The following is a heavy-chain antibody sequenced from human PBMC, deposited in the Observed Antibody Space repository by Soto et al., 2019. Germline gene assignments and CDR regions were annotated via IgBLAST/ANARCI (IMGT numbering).Heavy chain of an antibody. J-gene: IGHJ4*02. CDR2: IYYSGST. CDR3: ARHRYSYGSYYFDY. V-gene: IGHV4-59*08. Sequence: SETLSLTCTFSGGSINNYYWSWIRQPPGKGLEWIGYIYYSGSTNYSPSLKSRVTISVDTSKNQFSLKLSSVTAADTAVFYCARHRYSYGSYYFDYWGQGTLVSVS. D-gene: IGHD5-18*01. CDR1: GGSINNYY.